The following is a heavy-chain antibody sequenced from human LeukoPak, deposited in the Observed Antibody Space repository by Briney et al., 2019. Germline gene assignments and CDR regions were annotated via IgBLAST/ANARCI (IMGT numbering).Heavy chain of an antibody. CDR2: IGVFNGNR. D-gene: IGHD1-26*01. CDR3: GRDWDWHVQF. Sequence: GASVKVSCKTSGYTFSRYGFSWVRQAPGQGLVWIGWIGVFNGNRNYAKSVQGRITLTADTSTNTTYMELRSLTSDDTAVYFCGRDWDWHVQFWGQGTLITVSS. V-gene: IGHV1-18*01. CDR1: GYTFSRYG. J-gene: IGHJ4*02.